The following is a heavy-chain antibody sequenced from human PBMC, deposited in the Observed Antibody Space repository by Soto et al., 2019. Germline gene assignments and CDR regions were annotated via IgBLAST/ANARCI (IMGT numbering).Heavy chain of an antibody. Sequence: SETLSLTCAVYGGSFSGYYWSWIRQPPGKGLEWIGEINHSGSTNYNPSLKSRVTISVDTSKNQFSLKLSSVTAADTAVYYCARVTGTTFFYYYYYIDVWGKGTTVTVSS. D-gene: IGHD1-7*01. CDR1: GGSFSGYY. CDR3: ARVTGTTFFYYYYYIDV. J-gene: IGHJ6*03. CDR2: INHSGST. V-gene: IGHV4-34*01.